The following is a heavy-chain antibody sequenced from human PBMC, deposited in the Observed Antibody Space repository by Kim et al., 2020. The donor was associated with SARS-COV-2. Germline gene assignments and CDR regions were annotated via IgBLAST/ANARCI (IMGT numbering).Heavy chain of an antibody. CDR2: IYYSGST. J-gene: IGHJ4*02. V-gene: IGHV4-59*01. CDR1: GGSISSYY. CDR3: ARICSPVGTAISQYYFDY. Sequence: SETLSLTCTVSGGSISSYYWSWIRQPPGKGLEWIGYIYYSGSTNYNPSLKSRVTISVDTSKNQFSLKLSSVTAADTAVYYCARICSPVGTAISQYYFDYWGQGTLVTVSS. D-gene: IGHD5-18*01.